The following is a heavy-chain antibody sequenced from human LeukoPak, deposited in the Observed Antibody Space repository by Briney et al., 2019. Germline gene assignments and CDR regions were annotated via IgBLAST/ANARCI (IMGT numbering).Heavy chain of an antibody. CDR1: GFTFSSYG. Sequence: GGSLRLSCAASGFTFSSYGMHWVRQAPGKGLEWVAVISYDGSNKYYADSVKGRFTISRDNSKNTLYLQMNSLGAEDTAVYYCAKVSYSSSWYGDFDYWGQGTLVTVSS. V-gene: IGHV3-30*18. CDR3: AKVSYSSSWYGDFDY. J-gene: IGHJ4*02. D-gene: IGHD6-13*01. CDR2: ISYDGSNK.